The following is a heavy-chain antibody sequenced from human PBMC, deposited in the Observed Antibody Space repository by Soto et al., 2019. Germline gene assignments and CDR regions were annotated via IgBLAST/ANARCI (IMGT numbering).Heavy chain of an antibody. D-gene: IGHD2-8*01. CDR3: DGGHPLMW. CDR1: GGSISSGGYS. V-gene: IGHV4-30-2*01. Sequence: QLQLQESGSGLVKPSHTLSLTCAVSGGSISSGGYSWSWIRQPPGKGLECIGYIYHSGSTYYNPSHKSRVPISVDRYKHQCSLKRSSVTSADTAVYNGDGGHPLMWWSQGSLVTVS. J-gene: IGHJ4*02. CDR2: IYHSGST.